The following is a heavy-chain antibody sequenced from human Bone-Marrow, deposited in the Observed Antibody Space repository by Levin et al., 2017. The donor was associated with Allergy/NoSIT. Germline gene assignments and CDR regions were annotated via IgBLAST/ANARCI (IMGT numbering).Heavy chain of an antibody. CDR2: ISTGSLTI. J-gene: IGHJ4*02. CDR1: GFTFSDNY. D-gene: IGHD3-22*01. CDR3: ARGPLDSSGYFHFGD. V-gene: IGHV3-11*01. Sequence: PGGSLRLSCAASGFTFSDNYMSWIRQAPGKGLEWVSYISTGSLTIYYAGSVKGRFTISRDNAKNSLYLQMNSLRAEDTAVYYCARGPLDSSGYFHFGDWGQGTQVTVSS.